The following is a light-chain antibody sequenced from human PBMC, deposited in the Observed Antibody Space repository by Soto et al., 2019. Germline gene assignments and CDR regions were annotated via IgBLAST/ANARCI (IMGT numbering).Light chain of an antibody. CDR3: QQSYRVPRT. CDR1: QPINTY. J-gene: IGKJ1*01. CDR2: DAS. Sequence: DIPMTQSPSSLSASVGEGVTITCRASQPINTYLNWYQQRPGKAPRVLIYDASTLQNGVPSRFRGSGSGTDFTLTITTLQPEDFATYYCQQSYRVPRTFGQGTKVEIK. V-gene: IGKV1-39*01.